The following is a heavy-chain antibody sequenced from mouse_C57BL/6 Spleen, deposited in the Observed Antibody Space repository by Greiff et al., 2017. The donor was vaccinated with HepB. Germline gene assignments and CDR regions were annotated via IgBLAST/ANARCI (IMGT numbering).Heavy chain of an antibody. D-gene: IGHD1-1*01. CDR2: IDPSDSYT. V-gene: IGHV1-69*01. CDR3: ARYDYGSSLAY. Sequence: VQLQQPGAELVMPGASVKLSCKASGYTFTSYWMHWVKQRPGQGLEWIGEIDPSDSYTNYNQKFRGKSTLTVDKSSSTAYMQLSSLTSEDSAVYYCARYDYGSSLAYWGQGTLVTVSA. J-gene: IGHJ3*01. CDR1: GYTFTSYW.